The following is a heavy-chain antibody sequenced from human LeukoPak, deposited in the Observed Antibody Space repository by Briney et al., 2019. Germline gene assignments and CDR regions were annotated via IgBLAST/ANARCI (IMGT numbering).Heavy chain of an antibody. D-gene: IGHD2/OR15-2a*01. Sequence: GGSLRLSCEVSGFTLSRYSMNWVRQAPGEGLEWVCAISTDSDYIYYGDSVKGRFTVSRDNAKNSLYLQMNSLRAEDTALYYCVRASYSTTWYLDSWGQGTLVTVSS. CDR2: ISTDSDYI. V-gene: IGHV3-21*01. CDR1: GFTLSRYS. CDR3: VRASYSTTWYLDS. J-gene: IGHJ4*02.